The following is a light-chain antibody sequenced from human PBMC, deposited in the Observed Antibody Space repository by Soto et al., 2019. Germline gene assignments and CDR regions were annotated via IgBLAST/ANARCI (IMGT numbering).Light chain of an antibody. V-gene: IGKV1-5*03. CDR1: QNINSW. Sequence: DISMYNSAATVSVTKGDRVTITCRASQNINSWLAWYQQKPGKAPKLLIYEASTLERGVPSRFGGSGSGTEFTLTISSLQSDDVGTYYCQQYNAYSWTFGQGTKVDI. CDR2: EAS. J-gene: IGKJ1*01. CDR3: QQYNAYSWT.